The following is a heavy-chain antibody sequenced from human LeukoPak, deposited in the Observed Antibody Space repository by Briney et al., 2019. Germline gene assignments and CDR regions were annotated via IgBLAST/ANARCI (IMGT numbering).Heavy chain of an antibody. D-gene: IGHD5-18*01. Sequence: GGSLRLSCAASGFTFTISGMHWVRQAPGEGLEWVAFIGRDATTKYYADSVKGRFTISGDSSYNTAFLQMNSLRPEDTAIYYCARRDHDSFFDYWGQGTLVTVSS. CDR3: ARRDHDSFFDY. J-gene: IGHJ4*02. CDR1: GFTFTISG. V-gene: IGHV3-30*02. CDR2: IGRDATTK.